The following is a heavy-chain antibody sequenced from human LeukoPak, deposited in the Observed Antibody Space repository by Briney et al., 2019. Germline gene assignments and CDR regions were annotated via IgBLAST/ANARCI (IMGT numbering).Heavy chain of an antibody. CDR2: INPNSGGT. CDR1: GYTFTGYY. J-gene: IGHJ4*02. V-gene: IGHV1-2*02. D-gene: IGHD6-19*01. Sequence: ASVKVSCKASGYTFTGYYMHWVRQAPGQGLEWMGWINPNSGGTNYAQKFQGRVTMTRDTSISTAYMELSRLRSDDTAVYYCARYSSGWWYFDYWGQGTLVTVSS. CDR3: ARYSSGWWYFDY.